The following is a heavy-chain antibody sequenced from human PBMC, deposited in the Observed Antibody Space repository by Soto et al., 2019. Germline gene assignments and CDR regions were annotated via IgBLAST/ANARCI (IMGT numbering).Heavy chain of an antibody. D-gene: IGHD3-3*01. V-gene: IGHV2-5*01. J-gene: IGHJ5*02. CDR1: GFSLSTSGVG. CDR3: AHRRHSDYDSWSGYSMNNWFDP. CDR2: IYWNDDK. Sequence: QITLKESGPTLVKPTQTLTLTCTFSGFSLSTSGVGVGWIRQPPGKALEWLSLIYWNDDKRYSPSLKSRLTITKDTSKNQVVLTMTNMDPVDTATYYCAHRRHSDYDSWSGYSMNNWFDPWGQGTLVTVSS.